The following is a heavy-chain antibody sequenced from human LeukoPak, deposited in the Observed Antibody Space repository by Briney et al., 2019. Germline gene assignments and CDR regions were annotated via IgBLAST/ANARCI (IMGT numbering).Heavy chain of an antibody. V-gene: IGHV3-23*01. CDR2: IYGRGGTT. CDR1: GFTFSSYD. CDR3: AKDLAPAAY. Sequence: GGSLRLSCGASGFTFSSYDMTWVRQAPGKGLEWVSGIYGRGGTTYYADSVKGRFTISRDNSKKTLFLQMNSLRAEDTAVYYCAKDLAPAAYWGQGTLVTVSS. D-gene: IGHD2-2*01. J-gene: IGHJ4*02.